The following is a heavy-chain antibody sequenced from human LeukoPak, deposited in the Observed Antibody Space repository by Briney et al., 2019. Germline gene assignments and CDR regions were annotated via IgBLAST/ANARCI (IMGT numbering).Heavy chain of an antibody. CDR3: ARSSRYDIWTGYPY. Sequence: GASVKVSCKASGYTFTGYYMHWVRQAPGQGLEWMGWINANSGGTNYAQKFQGRVTTTRDTSISTAYMELSRLRSDDTAVYYCARSSRYDIWTGYPYWGQGTLVTVSP. D-gene: IGHD3-9*01. CDR1: GYTFTGYY. J-gene: IGHJ4*02. V-gene: IGHV1-2*02. CDR2: INANSGGT.